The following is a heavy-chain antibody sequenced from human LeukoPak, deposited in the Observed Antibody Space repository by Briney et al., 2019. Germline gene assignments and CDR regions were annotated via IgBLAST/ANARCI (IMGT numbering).Heavy chain of an antibody. CDR3: ARDVRDLYYYMDV. CDR2: IYYSGRT. Sequence: SETLSLTCTVSGGSISSYYWSWIRQPPGKGLEWIGYIYYSGRTNYNPSLMSRITISLDTSKKQVSLKLRSVTAADTAVYYCARDVRDLYYYMDVWGKGTTVTVSS. J-gene: IGHJ6*03. V-gene: IGHV4-59*01. D-gene: IGHD6-6*01. CDR1: GGSISSYY.